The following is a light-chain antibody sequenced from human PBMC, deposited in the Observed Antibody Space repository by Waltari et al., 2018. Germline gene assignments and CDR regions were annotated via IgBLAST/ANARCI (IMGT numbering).Light chain of an antibody. CDR3: QQPYFSPRP. J-gene: IGKJ1*01. Sequence: DIQLTQSPSFLSASVGDRVTITCRASPGISNYLAWYQQRPGKAPQVLIYAASTLRSGVPAGFSGSGSVTEFTLTISSLQPEDCATYYCQQPYFSPRPFGQGTKVDVK. CDR1: PGISNY. CDR2: AAS. V-gene: IGKV1-9*01.